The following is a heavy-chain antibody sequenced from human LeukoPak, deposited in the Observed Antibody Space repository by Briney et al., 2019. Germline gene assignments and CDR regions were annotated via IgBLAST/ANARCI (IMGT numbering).Heavy chain of an antibody. J-gene: IGHJ4*02. Sequence: PSETLSLTCTVSGGAIGSYYWAWIRQFPGKGLEWIGFVHDSGSTNYNPSLKSRVTTSLDTSKNKFSLNLRSLTAADTAVYYCARYLYDAGPFDLWGQGNLVTVSS. CDR2: VHDSGST. D-gene: IGHD5/OR15-5a*01. V-gene: IGHV4-59*08. CDR1: GGAIGSYY. CDR3: ARYLYDAGPFDL.